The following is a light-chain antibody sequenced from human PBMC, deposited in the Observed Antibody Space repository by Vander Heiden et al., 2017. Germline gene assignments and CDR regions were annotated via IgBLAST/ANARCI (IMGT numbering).Light chain of an antibody. V-gene: IGLV2-14*01. CDR3: TSYTSSSTLV. CDR1: SRDVGGYNY. J-gene: IGLJ1*01. CDR2: EVS. Sequence: QSALTQPASVSGSPGQSITISCTGTSRDVGGYNYVSWYQQHPGKAPKLMIYEVSNRPSGVSNRFSGSKSGNTASLTISELQAEDEADYYCTSYTSSSTLVFGTGTKLTVL.